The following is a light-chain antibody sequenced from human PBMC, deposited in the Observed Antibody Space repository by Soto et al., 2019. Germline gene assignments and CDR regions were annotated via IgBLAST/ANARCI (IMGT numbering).Light chain of an antibody. Sequence: EIVLTQSPGTLSFSPGERATLSCRASQSVSSSYLAWYQQKPGQAPRLLIYGASSRATGIPDRFSGSGSGTDFTLTISRLEPEDVAVYYCQQYGSSFTFGPGTKVDIK. CDR1: QSVSSSY. V-gene: IGKV3-20*01. J-gene: IGKJ3*01. CDR3: QQYGSSFT. CDR2: GAS.